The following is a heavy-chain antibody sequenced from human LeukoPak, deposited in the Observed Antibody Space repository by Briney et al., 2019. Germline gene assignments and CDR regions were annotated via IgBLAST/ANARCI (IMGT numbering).Heavy chain of an antibody. J-gene: IGHJ4*02. Sequence: PSETLSLTCTVSGVSISSYYWSWIRQPPGKGLEWIGYIYYSENTNYNSSLKSRVTISEDTSENQFSLNLTSVTAADTAVYYCAGGNFYDSSGHPYHFHYWGQGTLVTVPS. D-gene: IGHD3-22*01. CDR1: GVSISSYY. V-gene: IGHV4-59*01. CDR2: IYYSENT. CDR3: AGGNFYDSSGHPYHFHY.